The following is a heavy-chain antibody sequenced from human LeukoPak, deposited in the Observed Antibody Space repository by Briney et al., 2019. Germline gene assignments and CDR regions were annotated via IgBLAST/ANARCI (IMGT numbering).Heavy chain of an antibody. V-gene: IGHV1-69*13. CDR3: AREGLYSSGWYGPIDY. CDR1: GGTFSSYA. CDR2: IIPIFGTA. J-gene: IGHJ4*02. Sequence: SVKVSCKASGGTFSSYAISWVRQAPGQGLEWMGGIIPIFGTANYAQKFQGRVTITADESTSTAYMELSSLRSEDTAVYYCAREGLYSSGWYGPIDYWGQGTLVTVSS. D-gene: IGHD6-19*01.